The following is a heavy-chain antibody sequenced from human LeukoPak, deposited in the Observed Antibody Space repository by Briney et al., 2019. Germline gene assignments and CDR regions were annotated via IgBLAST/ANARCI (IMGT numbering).Heavy chain of an antibody. D-gene: IGHD2-21*02. Sequence: GGSLRLSCAASGFTFSNHGMNWVRQAPGKGLEWVSGISPGGDTPYYADSVRGRFTISRDNSKNTMYLQMNSLRAEDTAVYYCARDHDCGGDCYSGYWGQGTLVTVSS. CDR3: ARDHDCGGDCYSGY. CDR2: ISPGGDTP. V-gene: IGHV3-23*01. CDR1: GFTFSNHG. J-gene: IGHJ4*02.